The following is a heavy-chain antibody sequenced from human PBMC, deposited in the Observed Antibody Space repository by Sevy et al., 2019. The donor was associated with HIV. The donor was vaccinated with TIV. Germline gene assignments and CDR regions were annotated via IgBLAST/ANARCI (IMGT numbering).Heavy chain of an antibody. CDR2: IIPIFGTA. Sequence: ASVKVSCKASGGTFSSYAISWVRQAPGQGLEWMGGIIPIFGTANYAQKFQGRVTITADESTSTAYMELSSLRSEDTAVYYCARVGEDGYNSDYWGQGTLVTVSS. CDR3: ARVGEDGYNSDY. D-gene: IGHD5-12*01. J-gene: IGHJ4*02. V-gene: IGHV1-69*13. CDR1: GGTFSSYA.